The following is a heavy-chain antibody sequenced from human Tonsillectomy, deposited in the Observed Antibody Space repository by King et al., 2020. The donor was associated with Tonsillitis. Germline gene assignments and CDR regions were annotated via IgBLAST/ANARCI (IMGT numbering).Heavy chain of an antibody. CDR1: GYTFTSYG. J-gene: IGHJ5*02. CDR2: NSAYNGNT. CDR3: ARDRDIVVVPAYNWFDP. V-gene: IGHV1-18*01. D-gene: IGHD2-2*01. Sequence: QLVQSGAEVKKPGASVKVCCKASGYTFTSYGISWVRHAPGQGLEWMGWNSAYNGNTNDAEKRQGRVTMTTDTSTSTADMELRSLRSDATAVYYCARDRDIVVVPAYNWFDPWGQGTLVTVSS.